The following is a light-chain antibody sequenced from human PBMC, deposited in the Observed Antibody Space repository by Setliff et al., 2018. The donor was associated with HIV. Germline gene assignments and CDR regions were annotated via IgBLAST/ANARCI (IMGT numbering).Light chain of an antibody. J-gene: IGLJ2*01. CDR2: DVS. V-gene: IGLV2-14*03. CDR3: SSYTSSSSVV. Sequence: LTQPASVSGSPGQSITISCTGTSSDVGGYNYVSWYQQHPGKAPKLMIYDVSNRPSGVSNRFSGSKSGNTASLTISGLQAEDEADYYCSSYTSSSSVVFGGGTQLTVL. CDR1: SSDVGGYNY.